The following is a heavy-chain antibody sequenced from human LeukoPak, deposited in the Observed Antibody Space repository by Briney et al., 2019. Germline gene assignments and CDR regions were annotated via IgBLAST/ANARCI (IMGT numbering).Heavy chain of an antibody. J-gene: IGHJ4*02. V-gene: IGHV4-34*01. D-gene: IGHD6-13*01. Sequence: PSETLSLTCAIYGGSFSGYYWSWIRQPPGKGLEWIGEINHRGSTNYNPSLKSRVTISVDTSRNSFSLELSSVTAADTAVYYCARERWMSWYSDYWGQGTLVTVSS. CDR3: ARERWMSWYSDY. CDR2: INHRGST. CDR1: GGSFSGYY.